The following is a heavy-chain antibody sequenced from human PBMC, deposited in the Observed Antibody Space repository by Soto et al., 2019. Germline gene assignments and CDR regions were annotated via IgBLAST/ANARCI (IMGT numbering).Heavy chain of an antibody. CDR2: INPSGAIT. CDR3: ARDLGSSSFDS. J-gene: IGHJ4*02. V-gene: IGHV1-46*01. D-gene: IGHD6-6*01. CDR1: GSTFTSYY. Sequence: QAQLVQSGAEVKKAGASVKVSCKASGSTFTSYYMHWVRQAPGQGLEWMGIINPSGAITTYAQKFRGRVTGTTXKSTSTVYMELSSLRSEDTAVYYCARDLGSSSFDSWGQGTLVTVSS.